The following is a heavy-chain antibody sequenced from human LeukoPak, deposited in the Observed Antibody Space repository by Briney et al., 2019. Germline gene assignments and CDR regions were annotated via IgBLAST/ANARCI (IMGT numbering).Heavy chain of an antibody. Sequence: SETLSLTCTVSGGSISSNSYYWGWIRQPPGKGLEWIGSIYYSGSPYYNPSLKSRVTISVDASKTQFSLKLNSVTAADTAVYYCARGSRELYYFDYWGQGTLVTVSS. D-gene: IGHD1-7*01. CDR3: ARGSRELYYFDY. CDR1: GGSISSNSYY. CDR2: IYYSGSP. J-gene: IGHJ4*02. V-gene: IGHV4-39*07.